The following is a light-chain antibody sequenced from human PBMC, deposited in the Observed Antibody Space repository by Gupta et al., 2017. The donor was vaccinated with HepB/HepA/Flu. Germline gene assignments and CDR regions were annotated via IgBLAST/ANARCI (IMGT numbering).Light chain of an antibody. CDR1: SSDY. Sequence: QSALTQPASLSGSPGPSIPISCTGTSSDYVSWYQQYPGKAPKLLIYNVSDRPSGVSHRFSGSKSGNTASLSISGLQTEDEAYYYCSSYTYTTTLVVFGGGTKLTVL. CDR3: SSYTYTTTLVV. J-gene: IGLJ2*01. CDR2: NVS. V-gene: IGLV2-14*03.